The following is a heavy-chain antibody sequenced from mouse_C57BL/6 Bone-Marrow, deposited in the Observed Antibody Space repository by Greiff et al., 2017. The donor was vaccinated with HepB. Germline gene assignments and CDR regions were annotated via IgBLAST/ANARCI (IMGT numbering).Heavy chain of an antibody. Sequence: EVQLQQSGPELVKPGASVKIPCKASGYTFTDYNMDWVKQSHGKSLEWIGDINPNNGGTIYNQKFKGKATLPVDKSSSTAYMELRSLTSEDTAVYYCARRITTVVAHFDYWGQGTTLTVSS. CDR2: INPNNGGT. D-gene: IGHD1-1*01. J-gene: IGHJ2*01. CDR3: ARRITTVVAHFDY. V-gene: IGHV1-18*01. CDR1: GYTFTDYN.